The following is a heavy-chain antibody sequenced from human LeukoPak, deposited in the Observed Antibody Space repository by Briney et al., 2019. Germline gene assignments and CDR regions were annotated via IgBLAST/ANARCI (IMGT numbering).Heavy chain of an antibody. Sequence: GGSLRLSCAASGCTVSSNYMSWVRQAPGKGLEWVSVIYIVVRTYYARSVKGRFTISVDNCMNKSDLQRNSLKAEDTGVYNCASAAMAVVHCWVQGTL. CDR3: ASAAMAVVHC. CDR2: IYIVVRT. V-gene: IGHV3-53*01. CDR1: GCTVSSNY. D-gene: IGHD5-18*01. J-gene: IGHJ4*02.